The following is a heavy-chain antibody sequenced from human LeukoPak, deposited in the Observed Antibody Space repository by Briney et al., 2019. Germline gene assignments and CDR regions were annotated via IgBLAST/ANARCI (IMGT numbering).Heavy chain of an antibody. Sequence: SETLSLTCAVYGGSFSGYYWSWIRQPPGKGLEWLGEINHSGSTNYNPSLKSRVTISVDTSKNQFSLKLSSVTAAHTAVYYCARGQVLRYFDWSPGAFDSWGQGTMVTV. D-gene: IGHD3-9*01. CDR2: INHSGST. J-gene: IGHJ3*02. CDR3: ARGQVLRYFDWSPGAFDS. CDR1: GGSFSGYY. V-gene: IGHV4-34*01.